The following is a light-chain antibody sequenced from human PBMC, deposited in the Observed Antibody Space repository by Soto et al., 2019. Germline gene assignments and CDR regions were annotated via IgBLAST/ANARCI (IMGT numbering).Light chain of an antibody. V-gene: IGKV4-1*01. CDR1: QSVLSRSNNKNY. CDR2: WAS. J-gene: IGKJ1*01. CDR3: QKHYTAPTWT. Sequence: DIVMTQSPDSLAATLGDGEPINCHTSQSVLSRSNNKNYLAWYQQKPGQPPKLLIYWASTRESGVPDRFSGSGSGTNFTLTISSLQAEDVAVYYCQKHYTAPTWTLGEGTKVDIK.